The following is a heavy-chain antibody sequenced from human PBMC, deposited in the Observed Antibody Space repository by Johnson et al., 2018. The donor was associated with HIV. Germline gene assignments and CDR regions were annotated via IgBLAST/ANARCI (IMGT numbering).Heavy chain of an antibody. V-gene: IGHV3-11*01. CDR3: AKAPRPPGAFDI. CDR2: ISSSGRTI. CDR1: GFTFSDYY. Sequence: QVQLVESGGGVVQPGRSLRLSCAASGFTFSDYYMSWIRQAPGKGLEWVSYISSSGRTIYYADSVKGRFTISRDNSKNTLYLQMNSLRAEDTAVYYCAKAPRPPGAFDIWGQGTMVTVSS. J-gene: IGHJ3*02.